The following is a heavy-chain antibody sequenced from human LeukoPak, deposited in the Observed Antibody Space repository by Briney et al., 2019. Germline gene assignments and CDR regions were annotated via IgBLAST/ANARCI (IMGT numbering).Heavy chain of an antibody. CDR3: ARGYPYGSYVDY. Sequence: PSETLALTCSVSGGSISSSSYYWGWIRQSPGKGLEWIGYIYYSGSTNYNPSLKSRVTISVDTSKNQFSLKLSSVTAADTAVYYCARGYPYGSYVDYWGQETLVTVSS. CDR1: GGSISSSSYY. V-gene: IGHV4-61*05. CDR2: IYYSGST. J-gene: IGHJ4*02. D-gene: IGHD1-26*01.